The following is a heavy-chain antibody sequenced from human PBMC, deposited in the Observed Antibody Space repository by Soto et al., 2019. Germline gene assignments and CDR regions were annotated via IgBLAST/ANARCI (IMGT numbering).Heavy chain of an antibody. D-gene: IGHD6-19*01. Sequence: GGSLRLSCAASGFTFSSYAMSWVRQAPGKGLEWVSAISGSGGSTYYADSVKGRFTISRDNSKNTLYLQMNCLRAEDTAVYYCAKNSSGWGYFDYWGQGTLVTVSS. CDR3: AKNSSGWGYFDY. CDR1: GFTFSSYA. V-gene: IGHV3-23*01. CDR2: ISGSGGST. J-gene: IGHJ4*02.